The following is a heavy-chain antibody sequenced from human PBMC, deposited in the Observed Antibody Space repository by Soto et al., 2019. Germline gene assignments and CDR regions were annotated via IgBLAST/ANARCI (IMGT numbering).Heavy chain of an antibody. CDR3: TRGGGGGGGF. V-gene: IGHV3-74*01. CDR1: GFTFSNYW. Sequence: EVQLVESGGGLVQPGGSLRLSCEASGFTFSNYWFHWVRQAPGKGLVWVSRTNQHGTIIDYADFAKGRFTISRDNAKNRLYGKRKSRRAEETVVYYCTRGGGGGGGFWGQGTLVTVSS. D-gene: IGHD3-16*01. J-gene: IGHJ4*02. CDR2: TNQHGTII.